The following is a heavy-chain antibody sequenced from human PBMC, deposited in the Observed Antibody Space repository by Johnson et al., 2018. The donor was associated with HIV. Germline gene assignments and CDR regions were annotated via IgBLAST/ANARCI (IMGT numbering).Heavy chain of an antibody. CDR1: GFTFSSYA. CDR2: IWYDGSNK. V-gene: IGHV3-33*08. CDR3: ARDREVGARSGAFDI. J-gene: IGHJ3*02. Sequence: QVQLVESGGGVVQPGGSLRLSCAASGFTFSSYAMHWVRQAPGKGLEWVAVIWYDGSNKYYADSVKGRFTISRDNAKNSLYLQMNSLRAEDTALYYCARDREVGARSGAFDIWGQGTMVTVSS. D-gene: IGHD1-26*01.